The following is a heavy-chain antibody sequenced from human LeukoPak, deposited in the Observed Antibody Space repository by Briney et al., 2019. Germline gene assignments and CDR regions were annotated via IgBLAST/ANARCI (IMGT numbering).Heavy chain of an antibody. J-gene: IGHJ4*02. CDR3: AKESFYYDTTGYKAYYFDY. CDR2: ISGRGVNI. V-gene: IGHV3-23*01. Sequence: GGSLRLSCAASGFSFSSDAMSWVRQSPGKGLEWVSAISGRGVNIYNADSVKGRFTISRDISRTTLYLQMNSLRAEDTAVYYCAKESFYYDTTGYKAYYFDYWGQGTLVTVSS. CDR1: GFSFSSDA. D-gene: IGHD3-22*01.